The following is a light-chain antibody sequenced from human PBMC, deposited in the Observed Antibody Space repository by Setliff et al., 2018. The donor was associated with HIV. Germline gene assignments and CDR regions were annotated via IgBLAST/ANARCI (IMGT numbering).Light chain of an antibody. J-gene: IGLJ3*02. CDR1: SSDVGDYNH. Sequence: QSVLAQPRSVSGSPGQSVTISCTGTSSDVGDYNHVSWYQQHPGKAPKPIIYDASKRPSGVPDRFSASKSGNTASLTISGLQAEDEADYYCSYAGKFTWVLGGGTKVTVL. CDR3: CSYAGKFTWV. CDR2: DAS. V-gene: IGLV2-11*01.